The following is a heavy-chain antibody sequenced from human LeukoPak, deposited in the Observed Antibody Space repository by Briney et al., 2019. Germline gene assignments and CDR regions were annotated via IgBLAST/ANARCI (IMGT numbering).Heavy chain of an antibody. CDR2: INSDGSST. J-gene: IGHJ4*02. V-gene: IGHV3-74*01. CDR1: GFTFSSYW. CDR3: ARDAPVDTAMAYYFDY. D-gene: IGHD5-18*01. Sequence: PGGSLRLSCAASGFTFSSYWMHWVRQAPGKGLVWVSRINSDGSSTSYADSVKGRFTISRDNSKNTLYLQMNSLRAEDTAVYYCARDAPVDTAMAYYFDYWGQGTLVTVSS.